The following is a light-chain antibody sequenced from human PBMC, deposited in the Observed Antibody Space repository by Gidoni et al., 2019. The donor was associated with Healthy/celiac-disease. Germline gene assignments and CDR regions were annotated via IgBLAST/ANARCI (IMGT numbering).Light chain of an antibody. CDR2: DAS. CDR3: QQRSNWPPA. V-gene: IGKV3-11*01. J-gene: IGKJ1*01. CDR1: PSVSSY. Sequence: ELVLTQSPATLSLSPGERTTLSCRASPSVSSYLAWYQQKPGQAPRLLIYDASNRATGIPDRFSGSGSGTDFTLTISSLEPEDFAVYYCQQRSNWPPAFGQGTKVEIK.